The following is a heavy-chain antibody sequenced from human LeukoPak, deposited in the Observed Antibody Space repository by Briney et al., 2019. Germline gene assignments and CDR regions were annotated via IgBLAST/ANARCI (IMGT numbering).Heavy chain of an antibody. CDR2: IYYSGST. V-gene: IGHV4-61*01. CDR3: ARRGGSVRSFDY. Sequence: SETLSLPCTVSGGSVSSGSYYWSWIRQPPGKGLEWIGSIYYSGSTHYNPSLKSRVTISVDTSKNQYSLKVSSVTAADTAVYYCARRGGSVRSFDYWGQGTLFTVSS. D-gene: IGHD2-15*01. J-gene: IGHJ4*02. CDR1: GGSVSSGSYY.